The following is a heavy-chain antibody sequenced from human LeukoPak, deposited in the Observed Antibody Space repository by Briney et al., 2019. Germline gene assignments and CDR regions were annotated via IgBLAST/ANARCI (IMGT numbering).Heavy chain of an antibody. V-gene: IGHV3-9*01. CDR2: ISWNSGSI. D-gene: IGHD3-3*01. CDR3: AIDKDFWSGPDSAVFDI. Sequence: GGALRLSCEASGFTFDDYAMHWVRHVPGRGPEWVSGISWNSGSIGYADSVKGRFTISRDNAKNSLYLQMNSLRVEDTALYYCAIDKDFWSGPDSAVFDIWGQGAMVTVSS. CDR1: GFTFDDYA. J-gene: IGHJ3*02.